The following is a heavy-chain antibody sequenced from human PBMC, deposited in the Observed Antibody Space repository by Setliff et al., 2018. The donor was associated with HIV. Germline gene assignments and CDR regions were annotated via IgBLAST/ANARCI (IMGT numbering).Heavy chain of an antibody. CDR3: ARAKTIGVSAVFFDP. CDR1: GYTFTSYG. D-gene: IGHD3-3*01. Sequence: ASVKVSCKASGYTFTSYGISWVRQAPGQGLEWMGWISAYNGNTNYAQKLQCRVTMTTDTSTSTAYMELRSLRSDDTAVYYCARAKTIGVSAVFFDPWGQGRPVTVSS. J-gene: IGHJ5*02. V-gene: IGHV1-18*01. CDR2: ISAYNGNT.